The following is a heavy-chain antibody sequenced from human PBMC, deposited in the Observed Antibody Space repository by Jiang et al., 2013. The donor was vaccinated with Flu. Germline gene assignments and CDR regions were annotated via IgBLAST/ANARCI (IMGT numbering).Heavy chain of an antibody. J-gene: IGHJ2*01. V-gene: IGHV3-33*01. CDR1: GFTFSSYG. CDR2: IWFDGSNK. Sequence: RLSCAASGFTFSSYGMHWVRQAPGKGLEWVAIIWFDGSNKYYGDSVKGRFTISRDNSKNTLYLQMNSLRAEDTAIYYCARDNADDWYYDLWGRDTLVTVSS. CDR3: ARDNADDWYYDL.